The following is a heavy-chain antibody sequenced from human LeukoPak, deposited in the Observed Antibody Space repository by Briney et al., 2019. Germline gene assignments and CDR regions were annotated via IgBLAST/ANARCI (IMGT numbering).Heavy chain of an antibody. CDR2: TSKDASHK. D-gene: IGHD3-16*02. J-gene: IGHJ4*02. Sequence: GRSLRLSCAASGFIFGSHGMHWVRQAPGKGLEWPAGTSKDASHKHYADSVRGRFTISRDNSKRTLYLQMNGLTADDTAVYYCVRDPAFEYVWGTYRPDPYFDYWGQGVLVTVS. V-gene: IGHV3-30*03. CDR3: VRDPAFEYVWGTYRPDPYFDY. CDR1: GFIFGSHG.